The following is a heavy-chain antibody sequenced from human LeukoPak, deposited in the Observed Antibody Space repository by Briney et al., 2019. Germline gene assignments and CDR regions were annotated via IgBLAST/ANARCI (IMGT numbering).Heavy chain of an antibody. J-gene: IGHJ6*03. CDR2: ISSSGSTI. V-gene: IGHV3-48*03. Sequence: PGGSLRLSCVTSGFTFSSYEMNWVRQAPGKGLEWVSYISSSGSTIYYADSVKGRFTISRDNAKNTLYLQMNSLRAEDTAVYYCAKNDGFWSGLSYYYYYMDVWGKGTTVTVSS. CDR1: GFTFSSYE. D-gene: IGHD3-3*01. CDR3: AKNDGFWSGLSYYYYYMDV.